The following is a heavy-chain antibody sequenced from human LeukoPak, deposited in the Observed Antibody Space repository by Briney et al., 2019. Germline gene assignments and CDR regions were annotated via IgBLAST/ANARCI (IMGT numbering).Heavy chain of an antibody. D-gene: IGHD3-10*01. J-gene: IGHJ5*02. CDR1: GGSISSGGYY. CDR3: ASGGRKLLWFGESPHWFDP. V-gene: IGHV4-31*03. Sequence: SQTLSLTCTVSGGSISSGGYYWSWIRQHPGKGLEWIGYIYYSGSTYYNPSLKSRVTISVDTSKNQFSLKLSSVTAADTAVYYCASGGRKLLWFGESPHWFDPWGQGTLVTVSS. CDR2: IYYSGST.